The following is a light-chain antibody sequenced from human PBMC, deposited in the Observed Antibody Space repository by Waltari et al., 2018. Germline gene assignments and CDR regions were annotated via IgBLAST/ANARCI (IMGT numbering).Light chain of an antibody. J-gene: IGLJ2*01. CDR2: QDS. CDR1: KLEDKY. Sequence: SYELTQPPSVSVSTGQTASITCSGDKLEDKYACWYQQKPGQSPVLVIYQDSKRPSGIPERFSGSNSGNTATLTISGTQAMDEADYYCQAWDSSTVVFGGGTKLTVL. CDR3: QAWDSSTVV. V-gene: IGLV3-1*01.